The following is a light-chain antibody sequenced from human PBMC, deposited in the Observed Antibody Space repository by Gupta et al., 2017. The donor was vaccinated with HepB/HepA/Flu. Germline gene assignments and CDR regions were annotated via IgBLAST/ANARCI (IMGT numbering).Light chain of an antibody. CDR2: DAS. CDR3: QQYKNWPPGT. J-gene: IGKJ1*01. V-gene: IGKV3-15*01. CDR1: QCVRRN. Sequence: EMVMTQSSAILSVSPGESATLSCRTSQCVRRNLAWYQQKPGQSPRLLIYDASTRATGVPGRFSGSGSGTDFTLTINSLRSEDFALYYCQQYKNWPPGTFGQGTKVEIK.